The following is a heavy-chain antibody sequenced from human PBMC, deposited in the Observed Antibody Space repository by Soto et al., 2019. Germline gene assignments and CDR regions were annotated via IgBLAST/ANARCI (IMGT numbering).Heavy chain of an antibody. Sequence: QVQLVQSGAEVKKPGASVKVSCKASGYTFTSYYMHWVRQAPGQGLEWMGIINPSGGSTSYAQKFQGRVTMTRDTSTSPVYMELSSLRSEDTAVYYCARESLGYCSSTSCYRGDDFDYWGQGTLVTVSS. CDR1: GYTFTSYY. D-gene: IGHD2-2*01. CDR2: INPSGGST. CDR3: ARESLGYCSSTSCYRGDDFDY. J-gene: IGHJ4*02. V-gene: IGHV1-46*03.